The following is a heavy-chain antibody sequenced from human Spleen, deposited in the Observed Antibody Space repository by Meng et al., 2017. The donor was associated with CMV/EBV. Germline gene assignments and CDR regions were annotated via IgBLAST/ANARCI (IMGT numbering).Heavy chain of an antibody. CDR2: ISYDGSNK. D-gene: IGHD2-2*01. CDR3: AKDLGTEYQLLMEGNYHYYAMDV. CDR1: GFSFRYYA. J-gene: IGHJ6*02. Sequence: GESLKISCAASGFSFRYYAMHWVRQPPGKGLEWVAVISYDGSNKYYADSVKGRFTISRDNSKNTLYLQMNSVRLEDTAVYYCAKDLGTEYQLLMEGNYHYYAMDVWGQGTTVTVSS. V-gene: IGHV3-30*04.